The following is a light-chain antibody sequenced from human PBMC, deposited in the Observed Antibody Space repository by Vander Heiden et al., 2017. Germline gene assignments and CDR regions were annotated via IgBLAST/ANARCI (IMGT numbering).Light chain of an antibody. J-gene: IGLJ3*02. V-gene: IGLV3-10*01. CDR2: EDS. CDR3: YSTDSSGNHSWV. CDR1: ALPKKY. Sequence: SYQLPQPPSVSVSPGPTARITCSGDALPKKYAYWYQQKSGQAPVLVIYEDSKRPSGIPERFSGSSSGTMATLTISGAQVEDEADYYCYSTDSSGNHSWVFGGGTKLTVL.